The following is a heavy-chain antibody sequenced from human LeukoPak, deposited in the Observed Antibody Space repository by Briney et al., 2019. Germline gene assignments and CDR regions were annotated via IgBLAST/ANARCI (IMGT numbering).Heavy chain of an antibody. V-gene: IGHV1-69*06. CDR1: GGTFSSYA. J-gene: IGHJ3*02. Sequence: SVKVSCKASGGTFSSYAISWVRQAPGQGREWMGGIIPIFGTANYAQKFQGRVTITADKSTSTAYMELSSLRSEDTAVYYCARSMSPDAFDIWGQGTMVTVSS. CDR3: ARSMSPDAFDI. CDR2: IIPIFGTA.